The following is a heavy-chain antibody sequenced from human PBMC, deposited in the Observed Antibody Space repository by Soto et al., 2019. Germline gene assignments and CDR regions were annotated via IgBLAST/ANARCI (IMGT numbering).Heavy chain of an antibody. CDR1: GYIFTTYW. V-gene: IGHV5-51*01. Sequence: GESLKISCKGSGYIFTTYWIAWVRQMPGQGLEIMGIIYPGDSDTRYSPSFQGQVTISVDKSSSTAYLQRSSLKASDTAMYYCARFGRPYSTTSESDSLDIWGQGTMVTVSS. CDR3: ARFGRPYSTTSESDSLDI. CDR2: IYPGDSDT. J-gene: IGHJ3*02. D-gene: IGHD2-21*01.